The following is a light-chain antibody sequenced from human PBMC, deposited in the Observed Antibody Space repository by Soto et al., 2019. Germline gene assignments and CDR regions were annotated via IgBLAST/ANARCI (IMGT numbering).Light chain of an antibody. CDR3: AAWDGSRNNVL. V-gene: IGLV1-44*01. Sequence: QSVLTQPPSASGTPGQRVTISCSGSGSSIGTNTVNWYRQLPGTAPKLLIYCDNQRPSGVPDRFSGSKSGTSASLAISGLQSEDEAEYYCAAWDGSRNNVLFGGGTKLTVL. CDR2: CDN. CDR1: GSSIGTNT. J-gene: IGLJ2*01.